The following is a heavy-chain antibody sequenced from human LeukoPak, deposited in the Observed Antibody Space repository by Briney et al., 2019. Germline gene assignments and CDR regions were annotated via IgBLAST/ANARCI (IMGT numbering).Heavy chain of an antibody. CDR1: GGSISSGGYY. D-gene: IGHD3-22*01. Sequence: PSETLSLTCTVSGGSISSGGYYWSWIRQHPGKGLEWIGYIYYSGSTYYNPSLKSRVTISVDTSKNQFSLKLSSVTAADTAVYYCARAGRWGVVVVDAFDIWGQGTMVTVSS. J-gene: IGHJ3*02. V-gene: IGHV4-31*03. CDR2: IYYSGST. CDR3: ARAGRWGVVVVDAFDI.